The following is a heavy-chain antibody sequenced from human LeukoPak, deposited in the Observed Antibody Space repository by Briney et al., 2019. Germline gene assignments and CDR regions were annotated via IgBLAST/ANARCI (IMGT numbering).Heavy chain of an antibody. CDR1: GGSISSSSYY. CDR3: ARETRLHSGSYSNDAFDI. J-gene: IGHJ3*02. D-gene: IGHD1-26*01. V-gene: IGHV4-39*07. CDR2: IFHSGSS. Sequence: SETLSLTCTVSGGSISSSSYYWGCIRQPPGKGLEWIGSIFHSGSSYYNPSLKSRVTISVDTTKTQFSLRLSSVTDAATAVYYCARETRLHSGSYSNDAFDIWGQGTMVTVSS.